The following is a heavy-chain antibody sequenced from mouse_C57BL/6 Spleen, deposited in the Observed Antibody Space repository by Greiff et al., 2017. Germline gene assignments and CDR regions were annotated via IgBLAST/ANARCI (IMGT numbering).Heavy chain of an antibody. CDR3: ARDRTRCQQTRNYFDY. CDR1: GFTFSSYA. V-gene: IGHV5-4*01. J-gene: IGHJ2*01. Sequence: DVQLVESGGGLVKPGGSLKLSCAASGFTFSSYAMSWVRQTPEQRLEWVATISDGGSYTYYPDNVKGRFTISTDNAKNNLYLQMSHLQSEDTAMYNGARDRTRCQQTRNYFDYWGQGTTLTVSS. D-gene: IGHD6-1*01. CDR2: ISDGGSYT.